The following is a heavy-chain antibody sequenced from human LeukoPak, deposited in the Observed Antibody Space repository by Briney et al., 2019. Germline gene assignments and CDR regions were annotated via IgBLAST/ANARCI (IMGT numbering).Heavy chain of an antibody. D-gene: IGHD3-16*02. CDR1: GGSISSGSYY. Sequence: SETLSLTCTVSGGSISSGSYYWSWIRQPAGKGLEWIGRIYTSGSTNYNPSLKSRVTISVDTSKNQFSLKLSSVTAADTAVYYCARTSYDYVWGSYRSHFDYWGQGTLVTVSS. J-gene: IGHJ4*02. CDR3: ARTSYDYVWGSYRSHFDY. CDR2: IYTSGST. V-gene: IGHV4-61*02.